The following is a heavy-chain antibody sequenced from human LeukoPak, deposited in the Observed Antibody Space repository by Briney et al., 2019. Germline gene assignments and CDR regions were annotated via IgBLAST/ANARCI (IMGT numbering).Heavy chain of an antibody. Sequence: GGSLRLSCAASGFTFSSYAMSWVRQAPGKGLEWVAVISYDGSNKYYADSVKGRFTISRDNSKNTLYLQMNSLRAEDTAVYYCTLRYFDWGQGTLVTVSS. V-gene: IGHV3-30*03. J-gene: IGHJ4*02. CDR2: ISYDGSNK. D-gene: IGHD3-9*01. CDR1: GFTFSSYA. CDR3: TLRYFD.